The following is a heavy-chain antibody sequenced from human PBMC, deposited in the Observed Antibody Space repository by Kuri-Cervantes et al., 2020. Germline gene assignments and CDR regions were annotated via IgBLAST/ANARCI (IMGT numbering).Heavy chain of an antibody. Sequence: GESLKISCAASGFTFSSYAMHWVRQAPGKGLEWVAVISYDGSNKYYADSVKGRFTISRDNSKNTLYLQMNSLRAEDTAVYYCAREVSILDSRFFDYWGQGTRVTFDS. D-gene: IGHD5/OR15-5a*01. CDR1: GFTFSSYA. J-gene: IGHJ4*02. CDR3: AREVSILDSRFFDY. CDR2: ISYDGSNK. V-gene: IGHV3-30-3*01.